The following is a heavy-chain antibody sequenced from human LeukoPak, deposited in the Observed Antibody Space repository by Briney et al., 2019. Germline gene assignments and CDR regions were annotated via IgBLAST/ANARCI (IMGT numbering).Heavy chain of an antibody. CDR3: ARGENSYNGESDY. D-gene: IGHD3-10*01. Sequence: SETLSLTCAVYGGSFSGYYWSWIRQPPGKGLEWIGEINHSGSTNYNPSLKSRVTISVDTSKNQFSLKLSSVTAADTAVYYCARGENSYNGESDYWGQGTLVTVSS. J-gene: IGHJ4*02. CDR2: INHSGST. CDR1: GGSFSGYY. V-gene: IGHV4-34*01.